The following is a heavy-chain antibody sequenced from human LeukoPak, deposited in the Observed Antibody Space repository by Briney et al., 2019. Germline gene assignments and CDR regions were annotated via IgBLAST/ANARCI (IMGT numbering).Heavy chain of an antibody. Sequence: GGSLRLSCAASGFTFSSYAMSWVRQAPGKGLEWVAVISYDGSNKYYADSVKGRFTISRDNSKNTLYLQMNSLRAEDTAVYYCAKDWWGPLDYWGQGTLVTVSS. CDR1: GFTFSSYA. CDR2: ISYDGSNK. D-gene: IGHD2-15*01. J-gene: IGHJ4*02. V-gene: IGHV3-30-3*01. CDR3: AKDWWGPLDY.